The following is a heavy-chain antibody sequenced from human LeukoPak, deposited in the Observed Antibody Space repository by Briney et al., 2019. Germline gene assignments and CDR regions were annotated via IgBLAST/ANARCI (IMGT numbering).Heavy chain of an antibody. CDR3: TKREGPMSGSYDYFDP. CDR2: IHSNGYT. Sequence: SETLSLTCTVSGGSISGYYWSCIRQPPGQGLEWIAYIHSNGYTNYNPSLKSRVTISVDTSKNQFSLKVTSVTAADTAMYYCTKREGPMSGSYDYFDPWGQGTLVTVS. V-gene: IGHV4-4*09. CDR1: GGSISGYY. J-gene: IGHJ5*02. D-gene: IGHD1-26*01.